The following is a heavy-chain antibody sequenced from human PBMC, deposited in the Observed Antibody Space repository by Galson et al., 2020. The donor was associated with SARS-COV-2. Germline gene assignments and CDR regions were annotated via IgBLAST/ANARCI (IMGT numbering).Heavy chain of an antibody. J-gene: IGHJ4*02. CDR2: IYTSGIP. CDR3: AREYSQQWLVRGEFDS. Sequence: SQTLSLTCTVSGDSISTYYWSWLRQPAGQGPEWIGRIYTSGIPNYNPSLKSRVTMSLDTSKNQFSLKLTSVTAADTAIYYCAREYSQQWLVRGEFDSWGQGTLVTVSS. D-gene: IGHD6-19*01. CDR1: GDSISTYY. V-gene: IGHV4-4*07.